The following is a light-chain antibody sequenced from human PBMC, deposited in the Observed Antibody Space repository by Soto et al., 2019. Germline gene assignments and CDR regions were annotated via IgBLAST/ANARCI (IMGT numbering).Light chain of an antibody. CDR2: DVS. J-gene: IGLJ1*01. CDR1: SSDVGGYNY. V-gene: IGLV2-14*03. Sequence: QSALTQPASVSGSPGQSITISCTGTSSDVGGYNYVSWYQHHPGKAPKLMIYDVSNRPSGVSNRFSGSKSGNAASLTISGLQPEDEADYYCSSYTTSNTRQIVFGTGTNVTVL. CDR3: SSYTTSNTRQIV.